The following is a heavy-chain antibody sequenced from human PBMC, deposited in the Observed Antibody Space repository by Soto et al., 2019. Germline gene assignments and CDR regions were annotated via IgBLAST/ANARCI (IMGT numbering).Heavy chain of an antibody. CDR2: ISYDGTTK. D-gene: IGHD6-25*01. CDR3: ANKMLGSAGAIEH. V-gene: IGHV3-30*18. CDR1: GITFSSYG. J-gene: IGHJ4*02. Sequence: GGSLRLSCAVSGITFSSYGMHWVRQAPGKGLEWVAVISYDGTTKYYTDSVKGRFTISRDNSRSALYLQMNSLRAEDTAVYYCANKMLGSAGAIEHWGPGTLVTVSS.